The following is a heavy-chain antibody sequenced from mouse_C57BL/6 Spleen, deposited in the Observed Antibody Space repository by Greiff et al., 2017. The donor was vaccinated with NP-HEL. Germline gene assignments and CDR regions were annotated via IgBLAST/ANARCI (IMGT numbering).Heavy chain of an antibody. V-gene: IGHV1-64*01. CDR1: GYTFTSYW. CDR3: ARGDYYGSSFSFDY. D-gene: IGHD1-1*01. Sequence: VQLQQPGAELVKPGASVKLSCKASGYTFTSYWMHWVKQRPGQGLGWIGMIHPNSGSTNYNEKFKSKATLTVDKSSSTAYMQLSSLTSEDSAVYYCARGDYYGSSFSFDYWGQGTTLTVSS. CDR2: IHPNSGST. J-gene: IGHJ2*01.